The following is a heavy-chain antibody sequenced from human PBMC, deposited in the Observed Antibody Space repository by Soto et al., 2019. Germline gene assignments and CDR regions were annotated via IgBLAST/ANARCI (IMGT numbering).Heavy chain of an antibody. CDR2: ISGTAATT. CDR3: AKLYSTTWYLFDS. Sequence: PGGPRSLACPASGLSLSRYSMNWFRQAPGKGLEWVSDISGTAATTYYADSVKGRFTIAGDNPKNTLYLQMNSLRAGDTAVYYCAKLYSTTWYLFDSWGQGTLVTVSS. V-gene: IGHV3-23*01. CDR1: GLSLSRYS. D-gene: IGHD6-13*01. J-gene: IGHJ4*02.